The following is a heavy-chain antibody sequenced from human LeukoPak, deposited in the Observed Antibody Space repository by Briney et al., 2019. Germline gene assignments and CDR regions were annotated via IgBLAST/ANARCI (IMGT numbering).Heavy chain of an antibody. V-gene: IGHV3-7*01. CDR1: GFIFNKHA. Sequence: GGSLRLSCVASGFIFNKHAMSWVRQAPGKGLEWVAQTKQDGSEKYYVDSVKGRFTTSRDKNSLFLQMNSVRAEDTAVYYCVGWGISGITNHWGQGTLVTVSS. CDR2: TKQDGSEK. D-gene: IGHD1-7*01. CDR3: VGWGISGITNH. J-gene: IGHJ4*02.